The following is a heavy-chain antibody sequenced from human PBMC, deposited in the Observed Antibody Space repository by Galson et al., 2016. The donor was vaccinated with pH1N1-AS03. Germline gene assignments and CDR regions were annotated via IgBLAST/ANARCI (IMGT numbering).Heavy chain of an antibody. J-gene: IGHJ3*02. CDR3: ARLFMEGLCSGGSCHQTNAFDM. CDR2: IDNTGST. CDR1: AGSISTYY. Sequence: SLTCTVSAGSISTYYWTWIRQPPGRGLEWIGYIDNTGSTTYNPSLQSRLTMSVDTSKNQFSLRLRSVTAADTAAYYCARLFMEGLCSGGSCHQTNAFDMWGQGTMVTVSS. V-gene: IGHV4-59*08. D-gene: IGHD2-15*01.